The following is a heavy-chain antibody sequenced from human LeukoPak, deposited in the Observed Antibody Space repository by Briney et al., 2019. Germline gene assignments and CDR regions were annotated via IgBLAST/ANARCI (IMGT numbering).Heavy chain of an antibody. CDR1: GFTFSSYA. J-gene: IGHJ6*02. V-gene: IGHV3-33*08. CDR3: ARERLEPYYYYGMDV. Sequence: PGGSLRLSCAASGFTFSSYAMSWVRQAPGKGLEWVAVIWYDGSNKYYADSVKGRFTISRDNSKNTLYLQMNSLRAEDTAVYYCARERLEPYYYYGMDVWGQGTTVTVSS. CDR2: IWYDGSNK. D-gene: IGHD1-1*01.